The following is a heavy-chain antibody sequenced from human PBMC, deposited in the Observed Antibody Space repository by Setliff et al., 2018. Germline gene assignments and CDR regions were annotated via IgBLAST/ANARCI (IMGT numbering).Heavy chain of an antibody. CDR3: ARNPDFLQYSFDL. CDR2: INHSGST. J-gene: IGHJ2*01. V-gene: IGHV4-34*01. D-gene: IGHD5-12*01. Sequence: SETLSLTCAAYGGTFSHYYWTWIRQSPGKGLEWIGEINHSGSTNYNPSLKSRVTISIDTSKSQFSLKLSSMTAADTALYYCARNPDFLQYSFDLWGRGTLVTVSS. CDR1: GGTFSHYY.